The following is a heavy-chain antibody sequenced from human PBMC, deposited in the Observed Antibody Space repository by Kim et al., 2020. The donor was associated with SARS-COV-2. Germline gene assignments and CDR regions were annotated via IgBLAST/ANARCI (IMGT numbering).Heavy chain of an antibody. CDR3: ARDLRWLGYIRGFDY. V-gene: IGHV4-34*01. D-gene: IGHD6-19*01. CDR1: GGSFSGYY. J-gene: IGHJ4*02. Sequence: SETLSLTCAVYGGSFSGYYWSWIRQPPGKGLEWIGEINHSGSTNYNPSLKSRVTISVDTSKNQFSLKLSSVTAADTAVYYCARDLRWLGYIRGFDYWGQGTRVTVSS. CDR2: INHSGST.